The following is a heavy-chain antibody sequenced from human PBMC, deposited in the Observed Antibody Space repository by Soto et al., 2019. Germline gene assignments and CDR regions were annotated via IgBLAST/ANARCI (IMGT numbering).Heavy chain of an antibody. CDR1: GGSISSYY. J-gene: IGHJ6*03. V-gene: IGHV4-59*01. CDR3: AREDRTVTTAYYSYYMDV. Sequence: SETLSLTCTVSGGSISSYYWSWIRQPPGKGLEWIGYIYYSGSTNYNPSLKSRVTISVDTSKNQFSLKLSSVTAADTAVYYCAREDRTVTTAYYSYYMDVWGKGTTVTVSS. D-gene: IGHD4-4*01. CDR2: IYYSGST.